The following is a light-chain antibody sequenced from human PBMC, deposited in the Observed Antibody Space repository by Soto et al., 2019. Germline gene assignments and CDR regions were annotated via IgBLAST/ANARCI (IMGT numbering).Light chain of an antibody. CDR1: QTISSW. Sequence: DIRMTQSPSTLSGSVRDGASLXSRASQTISSWLAWYQQKPGKAPKLLIYKASTLKSGVPPRFSGSGSGTEFTLTISSLQPDDFATYYCQQYNSLWTFGQGTKVDNK. J-gene: IGKJ1*01. CDR3: QQYNSLWT. V-gene: IGKV1-5*03. CDR2: KAS.